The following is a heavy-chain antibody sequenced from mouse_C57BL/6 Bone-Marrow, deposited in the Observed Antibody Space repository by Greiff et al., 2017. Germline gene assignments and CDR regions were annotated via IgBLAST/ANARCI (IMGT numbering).Heavy chain of an antibody. CDR2: IYPRDGST. J-gene: IGHJ4*01. CDR1: GYTFTSYG. V-gene: IGHV1-85*01. D-gene: IGHD1-1*01. CDR3: ARRGYYYGSSYAMDY. Sequence: VQLQQSGPELVKPGASVKLSCKASGYTFTSYGINWVKQRPGQGLEWIGWIYPRDGSTKYNEKFKGKATLTVDTSSSTAYMELHSLTSEDSAVYFCARRGYYYGSSYAMDYWGQGTSVTVSS.